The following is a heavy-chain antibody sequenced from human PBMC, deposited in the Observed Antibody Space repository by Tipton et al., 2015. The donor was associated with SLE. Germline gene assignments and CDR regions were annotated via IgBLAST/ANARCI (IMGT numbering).Heavy chain of an antibody. V-gene: IGHV4-4*07. J-gene: IGHJ4*02. CDR3: ARTNGRGATFFDY. Sequence: LRLSCSVSDGSISNYYWSWIRQPAGKGLEWVGRVHSSGTTLYKHSLNSRVTVSVDTSKKQFSLKLTSVIAADTALYYCARTNGRGATFFDYWGQGVLVTISS. CDR2: VHSSGTT. CDR1: DGSISNYY. D-gene: IGHD1-1*01.